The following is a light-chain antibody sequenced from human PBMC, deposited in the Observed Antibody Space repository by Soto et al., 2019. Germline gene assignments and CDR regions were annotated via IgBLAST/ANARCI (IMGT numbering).Light chain of an antibody. J-gene: IGLJ1*01. Sequence: QSVLTQPTAVSGSPGQSITISSSGSISDVGSSGPVSWYQHHPGQVPKLIIYEGSRRPSGVSSRFSGSKTGNTASLTITGLQAEDEANYYCCSYVGARTYVFGTGTKVTVL. V-gene: IGLV2-23*01. CDR1: ISDVGSSGP. CDR2: EGS. CDR3: CSYVGARTYV.